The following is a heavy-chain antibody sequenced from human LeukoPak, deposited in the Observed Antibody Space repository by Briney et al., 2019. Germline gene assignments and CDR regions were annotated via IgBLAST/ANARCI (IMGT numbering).Heavy chain of an antibody. CDR3: VYYSRSGRWYPRNFDY. D-gene: IGHD1-26*01. J-gene: IGHJ3*01. V-gene: IGHV3-7*01. CDR2: IKQDGSEK. CDR1: GFSFNSYW. Sequence: PGGSLRLSCAASGFSFNSYWMSWVRQAPGKGLEGMANIKQDGSEKYYVDSVKGRFTISRDNAKNSLYLQINSLSGEDTAVYYSVYYSRSGRWYPRNFDYWGQGTIVTVSS.